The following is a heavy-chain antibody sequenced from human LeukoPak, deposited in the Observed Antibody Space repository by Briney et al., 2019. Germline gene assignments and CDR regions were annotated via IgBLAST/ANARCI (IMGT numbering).Heavy chain of an antibody. CDR2: IYHSGST. D-gene: IGHD6-19*01. CDR1: GGSISSGGYY. CDR3: ARVARFDYSSGWYDY. Sequence: SETLSLTCTVSGGSISSGGYYWSWIRQPPGKGLEWIGYIYHSGSTYYNPSLKSRVTISVDRSKNQFSLELISVSAADTAVYYCARVARFDYSSGWYDYWGQGTLVTVSS. V-gene: IGHV4-30-2*01. J-gene: IGHJ4*02.